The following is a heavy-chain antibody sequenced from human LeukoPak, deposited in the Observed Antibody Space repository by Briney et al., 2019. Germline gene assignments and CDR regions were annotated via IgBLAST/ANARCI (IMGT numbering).Heavy chain of an antibody. Sequence: GGSLRLSCAASGFTFSSYAMSWVRQAPGKGLEWVSAISGSGGSTYYADSVKGRSTISRDNSKNTLYLQMNSLRAEDTAVYYCAKGSLRFLEWLSLGYWGQGTLVTVSS. V-gene: IGHV3-23*01. J-gene: IGHJ4*02. CDR3: AKGSLRFLEWLSLGY. CDR1: GFTFSSYA. D-gene: IGHD3-3*01. CDR2: ISGSGGST.